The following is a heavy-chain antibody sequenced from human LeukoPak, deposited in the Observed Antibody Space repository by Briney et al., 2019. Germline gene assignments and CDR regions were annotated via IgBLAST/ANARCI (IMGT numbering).Heavy chain of an antibody. CDR3: ARGRGGYRSSTSCSYFDY. CDR1: GGSFSGYY. Sequence: SETLSLTCVVYGGSFSGYYWSWIRQPPGKGLEWIGEINHSGSTNYNPSLKSRVTISIDTSKNQFSLKLSSVTAADTAVYYCARGRGGYRSSTSCSYFDYWGQGTLVTVSS. V-gene: IGHV4-34*01. CDR2: INHSGST. D-gene: IGHD2-2*01. J-gene: IGHJ4*02.